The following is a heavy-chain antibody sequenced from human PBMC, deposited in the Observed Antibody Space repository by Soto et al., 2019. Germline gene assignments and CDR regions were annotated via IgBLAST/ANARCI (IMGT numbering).Heavy chain of an antibody. CDR1: GFTFSGSA. CDR3: TRFAFGCGSTSCYAGNWFDP. D-gene: IGHD2-2*01. V-gene: IGHV3-73*01. J-gene: IGHJ5*02. CDR2: IRSKVNSYAT. Sequence: GGSLRLSCAASGFTFSGSAMHWVRQASGKGLEWVGRIRSKVNSYATAYAASVKGRFTISRDDSKNTAYLQMNSLKTEDTAVYYCTRFAFGCGSTSCYAGNWFDPWGQGTLVTVSS.